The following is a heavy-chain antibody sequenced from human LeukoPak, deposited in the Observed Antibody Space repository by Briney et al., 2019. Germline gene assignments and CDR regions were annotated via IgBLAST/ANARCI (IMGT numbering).Heavy chain of an antibody. CDR1: GFTFSDYY. CDR2: ISSSGSTI. V-gene: IGHV3-11*01. D-gene: IGHD3-10*01. J-gene: IGHJ4*02. Sequence: GGSLRLSCAASGFTFSDYYMSWIRQAPGKGLEWVSYISSSGSTIYYADSVKGRFTISRDNSKNTLFLEVISLTAEDTAVYYCAKDDAWLRFGEWSQGTLVAVSS. CDR3: AKDDAWLRFGE.